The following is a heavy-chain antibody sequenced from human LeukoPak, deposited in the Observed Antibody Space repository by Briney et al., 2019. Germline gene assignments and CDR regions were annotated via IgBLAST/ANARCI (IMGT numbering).Heavy chain of an antibody. CDR1: GGTFSSYA. Sequence: GASVTVSCKASGGTFSSYAISWVRQAPGQGLEWMGGIIPIFGTANYAQKFQGRVTITTDESTSTAYMELSSLRSEDTAVYYCAKTLRELSGGAFDIWGQETMVTVSS. CDR2: IIPIFGTA. V-gene: IGHV1-69*05. CDR3: AKTLRELSGGAFDI. J-gene: IGHJ3*02. D-gene: IGHD1-26*01.